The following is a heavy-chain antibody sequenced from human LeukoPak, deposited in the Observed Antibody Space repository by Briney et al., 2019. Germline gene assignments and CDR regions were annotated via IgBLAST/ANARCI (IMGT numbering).Heavy chain of an antibody. CDR1: GGSISSYY. CDR3: ARERAPGNLRYFDL. J-gene: IGHJ2*01. Sequence: PSETLSLTCTVSGGSISSYYWSWIRQPPGKGLEWIGYIYYRGTTSYNPSLKSRVTISVDTSKNQFSLKLSSVTAADTAVYYCARERAPGNLRYFDLWGRGTLVTVSS. CDR2: IYYRGTT. V-gene: IGHV4-59*01.